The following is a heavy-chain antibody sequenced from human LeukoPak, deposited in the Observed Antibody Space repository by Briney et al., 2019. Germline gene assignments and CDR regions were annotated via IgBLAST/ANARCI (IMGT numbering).Heavy chain of an antibody. CDR2: ISGSGGST. Sequence: PGGSLRLSCAASGFPFSTYAMSWVRQTPGKGLEWVSAISGSGGSTYYVDSVKGRFTISRDNAKNSLYLQMNSLRAEDTAVYYCARDLVTGTPGSSAFDIWGQGTMVTVSS. J-gene: IGHJ3*02. D-gene: IGHD1-20*01. CDR3: ARDLVTGTPGSSAFDI. CDR1: GFPFSTYA. V-gene: IGHV3-23*01.